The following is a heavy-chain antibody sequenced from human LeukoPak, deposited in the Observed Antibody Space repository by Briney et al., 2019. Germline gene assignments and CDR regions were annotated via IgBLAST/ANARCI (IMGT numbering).Heavy chain of an antibody. CDR2: INTDGSTT. D-gene: IGHD4-23*01. CDR1: GFTFSSYW. J-gene: IGHJ4*02. CDR3: ARDYDGNFAVEY. V-gene: IGHV3-74*01. Sequence: GGSLILSCAGSGFTFSSYWMHWVRQAPGKGLVWVSRINTDGSTTSYADSVNGRFSISRDNAKNTLYLQMNSLRAEDTAVYYCARDYDGNFAVEYWGQGTLVTVSS.